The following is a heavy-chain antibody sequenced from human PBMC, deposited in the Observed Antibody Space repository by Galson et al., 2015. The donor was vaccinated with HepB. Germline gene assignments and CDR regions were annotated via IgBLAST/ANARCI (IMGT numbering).Heavy chain of an antibody. J-gene: IGHJ6*02. V-gene: IGHV3-30*18. CDR3: TKYSGARPYEAYFYAMDV. CDR1: GFTVSTYG. Sequence: SLRLSCAASGFTVSTYGMHCVRQAPGKGLEWVALISFDGSHKFYVDSVKGRFTISRDNSKNTLYLQMNSLRPEDTAVYYCTKYSGARPYEAYFYAMDVWGQGTTVTVSS. D-gene: IGHD6-25*01. CDR2: ISFDGSHK.